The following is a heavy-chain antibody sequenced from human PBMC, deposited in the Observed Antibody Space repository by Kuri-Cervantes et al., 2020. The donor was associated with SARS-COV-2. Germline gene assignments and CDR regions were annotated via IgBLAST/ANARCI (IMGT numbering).Heavy chain of an antibody. CDR1: GYSFTSYW. CDR2: IYPGDSDT. J-gene: IGHJ6*02. Sequence: KVSCKGSGYSFTSYWIGWVRQMPGKGLEWMGIIYPGDSDTRYSPSFQGQVTISADKSISTAYLQWSSLKASDTAMHYCARRRAYCSGGSCYGMDVWGQGTTVTVSS. CDR3: ARRRAYCSGGSCYGMDV. V-gene: IGHV5-51*01. D-gene: IGHD2-15*01.